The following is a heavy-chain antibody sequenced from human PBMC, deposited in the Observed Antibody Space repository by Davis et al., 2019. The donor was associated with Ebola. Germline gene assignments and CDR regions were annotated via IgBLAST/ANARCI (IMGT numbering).Heavy chain of an antibody. CDR1: GFTFSSYG. Sequence: PGGSLRLSCAASGFTFSSYGMHWVRQAPGKGLEWVAVISYDGSNKYYADSVKGRFTIARDNSKNTLYLQMNSRRAEDTAVYYCAKGKGIVATTYYFDYWGQGTLVTVSS. CDR3: AKGKGIVATTYYFDY. D-gene: IGHD5-12*01. J-gene: IGHJ4*02. V-gene: IGHV3-30*18. CDR2: ISYDGSNK.